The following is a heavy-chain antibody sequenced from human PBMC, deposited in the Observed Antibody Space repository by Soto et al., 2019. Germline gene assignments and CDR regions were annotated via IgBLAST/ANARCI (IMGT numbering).Heavy chain of an antibody. CDR1: GGSFSVYY. V-gene: IGHV4-34*01. D-gene: IGHD4-17*01. CDR3: AGKTTVVTLPY. Sequence: SETLSLTCAVYGGSFSVYYWSWIRQPPGKGLEWIGEINHSGSTNYNPSLKSRVTISVDTSKNQFSLKLSSVTAADTAVYYCAGKTTVVTLPYWGQGTLVTVSS. CDR2: INHSGST. J-gene: IGHJ4*02.